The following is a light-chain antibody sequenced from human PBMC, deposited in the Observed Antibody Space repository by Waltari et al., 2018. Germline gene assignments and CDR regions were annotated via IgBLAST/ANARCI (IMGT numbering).Light chain of an antibody. CDR1: QGISSY. CDR2: DAS. J-gene: IGKJ2*01. CDR3: QQLKSFPYT. V-gene: IGKV1-9*01. Sequence: DIQLTQSPSFLSASVGDRVTITCRASQGISSYLAWYQQKPGKAPQILVYDASALQSGVPSRFSGSGSGTEFTLTISSLQPEDFATDYCQQLKSFPYTFGQGTKLEIK.